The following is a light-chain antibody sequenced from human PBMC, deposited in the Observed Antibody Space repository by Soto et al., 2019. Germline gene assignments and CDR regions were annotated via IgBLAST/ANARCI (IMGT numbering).Light chain of an antibody. V-gene: IGKV1-33*01. CDR1: QDISNF. J-gene: IGKJ3*01. CDR2: DAS. Sequence: DIQMTQSPSSLSASVGDRVTITCQASQDISNFLNWYQQKPGKAPELLIYDASNLETGVPSRFSGSGSGTDFTFTISSLQPEDVATYYCQHHDNLPRFTFDPGTKVDLK. CDR3: QHHDNLPRFT.